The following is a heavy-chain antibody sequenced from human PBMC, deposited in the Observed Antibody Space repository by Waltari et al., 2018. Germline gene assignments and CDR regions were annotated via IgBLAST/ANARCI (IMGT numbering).Heavy chain of an antibody. CDR1: RFNVSSYY. D-gene: IGHD3-10*01. Sequence: EVQLVESGGHLIQPGGSLRLSCAASRFNVSSYYMHWGRQAPGKGLEWVSILYHAGNTYYADSVKGRFTFSRDNSKNTLYLQMNSLRAEDTAVYYCARGNTKYGMDVWGQGTTVTVSS. CDR2: LYHAGNT. J-gene: IGHJ6*02. CDR3: ARGNTKYGMDV. V-gene: IGHV3-53*01.